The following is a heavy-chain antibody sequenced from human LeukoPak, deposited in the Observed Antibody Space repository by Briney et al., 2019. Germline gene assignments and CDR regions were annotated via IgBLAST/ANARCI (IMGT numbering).Heavy chain of an antibody. CDR3: ASGGTDVVMALTYYFDT. D-gene: IGHD3-22*01. CDR1: GYSISSGYY. CDR2: IYHTGST. J-gene: IGHJ4*02. Sequence: SETLSLTCAVSGYSISSGYYWGWIRQPPGKGLEWIGSIYHTGSTYYNPSLQSRVTISLDSPKNQFSLKLTSVTAADTAVYYCASGGTDVVMALTYYFDTWSQGTPVTVSS. V-gene: IGHV4-38-2*01.